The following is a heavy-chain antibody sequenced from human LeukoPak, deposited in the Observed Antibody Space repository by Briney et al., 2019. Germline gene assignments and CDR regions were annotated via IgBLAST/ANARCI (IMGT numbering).Heavy chain of an antibody. D-gene: IGHD6-13*01. V-gene: IGHV4-34*01. CDR1: GGSFSGYY. CDR2: INHSGST. Sequence: SETLSLTCAVYGGSFSGYYWSWIRQPPGKGLEWIGEINHSGSTNYNPSLKSRVTISVDTSKNQFSLKLSSVTAADTAVYYCARGTRLLSSWYHRPPRVSYYFDYWGQGTLVTVSS. CDR3: ARGTRLLSSWYHRPPRVSYYFDY. J-gene: IGHJ4*02.